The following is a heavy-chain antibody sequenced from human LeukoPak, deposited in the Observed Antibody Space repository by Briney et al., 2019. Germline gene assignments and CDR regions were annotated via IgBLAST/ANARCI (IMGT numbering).Heavy chain of an antibody. CDR3: ARSPDYYDSSGYQDY. D-gene: IGHD3-22*01. Sequence: PGESLKISCKGFGYSFTTHWIAWVRQVPGKGLEWMGRIDPSDSYTNYSPSFQGHVTISADKSISIAYLQWSSLKASDTAMYYCARSPDYYDSSGYQDYWGQGTLVTVSS. CDR2: IDPSDSYT. V-gene: IGHV5-10-1*01. J-gene: IGHJ4*02. CDR1: GYSFTTHW.